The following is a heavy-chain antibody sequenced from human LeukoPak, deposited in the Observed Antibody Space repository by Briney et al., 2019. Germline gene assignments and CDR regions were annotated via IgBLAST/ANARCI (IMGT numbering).Heavy chain of an antibody. CDR2: IYHSGST. CDR1: GGSISSSSYY. J-gene: IGHJ4*02. CDR3: ARLDYGVPFDY. Sequence: SETLSLTCTVSGGSISSSSYYWGWIRQPPGKGLEWIGSIYHSGSTYYNPSLKSRVTISVDTSKKQFSLKLSSVSVADTAVYYCARLDYGVPFDYWGQGTLVTVSS. D-gene: IGHD4-17*01. V-gene: IGHV4-39*01.